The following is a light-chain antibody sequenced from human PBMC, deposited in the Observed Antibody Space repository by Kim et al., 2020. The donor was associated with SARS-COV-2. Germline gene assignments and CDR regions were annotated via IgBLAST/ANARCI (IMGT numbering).Light chain of an antibody. J-gene: IGKJ3*01. CDR2: AAS. CDR1: QTVSSSY. Sequence: SPGDRATLSCRASQTVSSSYLAWYQQKPGQAPRLLIYAASSRATGIPDRFSGSGSGTDFSLTISRLEPEDFAVYYCQHYGRSPFTFGPGTKVDIK. CDR3: QHYGRSPFT. V-gene: IGKV3-20*01.